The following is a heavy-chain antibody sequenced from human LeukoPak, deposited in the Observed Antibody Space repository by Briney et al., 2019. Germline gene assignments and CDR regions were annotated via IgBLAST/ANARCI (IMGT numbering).Heavy chain of an antibody. CDR3: ARVWYNNWFDP. CDR2: IYHSGST. D-gene: IGHD6-13*01. Sequence: PSQTLSLTCTVSGYSLSSGYYWGWIRQPPGKGLEWIGSIYHSGSTYYNPSLKSRVTIPVDTSKNQFSLKLSSVTAADTAVYYCARVWYNNWFDPWGQGTLVTVSS. J-gene: IGHJ5*02. CDR1: GYSLSSGYY. V-gene: IGHV4-38-2*02.